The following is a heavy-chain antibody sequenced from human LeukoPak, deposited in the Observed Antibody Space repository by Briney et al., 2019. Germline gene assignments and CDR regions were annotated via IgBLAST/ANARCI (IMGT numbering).Heavy chain of an antibody. V-gene: IGHV4-34*01. CDR3: ARVTEELKYYYDSSGYYYLFDY. CDR1: GGSFSGYY. Sequence: PSETLSLTCAVYGGSFSGYYWSWIRQPPGKGLEWIGEINHSGSTNYNPSLKSRVTISVDTSKNQFSLKLSSVTAADTAVYYCARVTEELKYYYDSSGYYYLFDYWGQGTLVTVSS. D-gene: IGHD3-22*01. CDR2: INHSGST. J-gene: IGHJ4*02.